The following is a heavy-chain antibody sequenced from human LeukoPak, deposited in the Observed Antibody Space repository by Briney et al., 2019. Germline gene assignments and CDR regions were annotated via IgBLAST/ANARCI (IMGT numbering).Heavy chain of an antibody. CDR2: INPYGGNT. D-gene: IGHD6-13*01. CDR1: GYTSTSYY. V-gene: IGHV1-46*01. J-gene: IGHJ4*02. CDR3: ARGDGSSWAKEFDF. Sequence: GASVKVSCKASGYTSTSYYMHWVRQAPGQGLEWVGRINPYGGNTSYAQKFQGRVTMTRDTSTKTLYMELSSLTSEDMAAYYCARGDGSSWAKEFDFWGQGTLVTVSS.